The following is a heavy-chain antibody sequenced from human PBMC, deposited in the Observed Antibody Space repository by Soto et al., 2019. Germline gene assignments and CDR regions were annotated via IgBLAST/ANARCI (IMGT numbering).Heavy chain of an antibody. D-gene: IGHD3-22*01. Sequence: PGESLKISCKGSGYSFTSYWLSWVRQMPGKGLEWMGRIDPSDSYTNYSPSFQGHVTISADKSISTAYLQWSSLKASDTAMYYCARRGGHYYDSSGYPSYYYYYGMDVWGQGTTVTV. CDR3: ARRGGHYYDSSGYPSYYYYYGMDV. CDR1: GYSFTSYW. J-gene: IGHJ6*02. V-gene: IGHV5-10-1*01. CDR2: IDPSDSYT.